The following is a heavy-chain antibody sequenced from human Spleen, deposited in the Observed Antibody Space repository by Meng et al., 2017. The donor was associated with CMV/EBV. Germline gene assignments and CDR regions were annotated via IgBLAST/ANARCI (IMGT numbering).Heavy chain of an antibody. CDR1: GYTFTSYY. V-gene: IGHV1-18*04. CDR3: ARDLVRGVRGVITNYYYYGMDV. D-gene: IGHD3-10*01. CDR2: ISAYNGNT. Sequence: ASVKVSCKASGYTFTSYYMHWVRQAPGQGLEWMGWISAYNGNTDYAQKLQGRVTMTTDTSTSTAYMELRSLRSDDTAVYYCARDLVRGVRGVITNYYYYGMDVWGQGTTVTVSS. J-gene: IGHJ6*02.